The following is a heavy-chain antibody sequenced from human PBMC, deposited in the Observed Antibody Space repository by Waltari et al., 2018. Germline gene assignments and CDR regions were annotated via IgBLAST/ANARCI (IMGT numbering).Heavy chain of an antibody. CDR3: ARGSSSSSWFNLKAFPI. CDR2: IIPSCCKT. J-gene: IGHJ3*02. Sequence: QVQLLQAGAEVKKPGSSVKVSCKASGVSLRNYAISWVRQAPGQGLEWMGGIIPSCCKTNYAQQLQRRLTITAHESTTIAHNDLSSLSCEDTALYYCARGSSSSSWFNLKAFPIWGKGTMLPVSS. D-gene: IGHD6-13*01. CDR1: GVSLRNYA. V-gene: IGHV1-69*01.